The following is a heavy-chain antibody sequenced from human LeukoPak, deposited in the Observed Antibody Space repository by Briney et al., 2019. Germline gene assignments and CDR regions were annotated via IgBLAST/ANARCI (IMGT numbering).Heavy chain of an antibody. CDR2: INPNSGGT. CDR3: ARDLDYYDSSGYYPVHYGMDV. J-gene: IGHJ6*02. V-gene: IGHV1-2*04. CDR1: GYTFTGYY. Sequence: ASVKVSCKASGYTFTGYYMHWVRQAPGQGLEWMGWINPNSGGTNYAQKFQGWVTMTRDTSISTAYMELSRLRSDDTAVYYCARDLDYYDSSGYYPVHYGMDVWGQGTTVTVSS. D-gene: IGHD3-22*01.